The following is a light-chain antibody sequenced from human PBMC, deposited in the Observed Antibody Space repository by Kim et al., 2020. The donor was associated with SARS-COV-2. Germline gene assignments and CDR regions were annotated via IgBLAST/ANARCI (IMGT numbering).Light chain of an antibody. CDR2: LAS. Sequence: SASVGDIVTFTCRTSQSISTWLAWYQQKPVKAPNLLIYLASTLETGVPSRFSGSGAGTEFTLTINSLQPDDFATYFCQHYSRFPYTFGQGTKLEI. V-gene: IGKV1-5*03. CDR1: QSISTW. CDR3: QHYSRFPYT. J-gene: IGKJ2*01.